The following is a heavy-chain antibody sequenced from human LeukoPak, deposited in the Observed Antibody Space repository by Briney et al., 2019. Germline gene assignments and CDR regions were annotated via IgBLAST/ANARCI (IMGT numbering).Heavy chain of an antibody. J-gene: IGHJ6*02. CDR2: INPSGGST. CDR1: GYTFTSYY. D-gene: IGHD3-3*01. Sequence: ASVKVSCKASGYTFTSYYMHWVRQAPGQGLEWMGIINPSGGSTSYTQKFQGRVTMTRDTSTSTVYMELSSLRSVDTAVYYCAREGFPPKISDFWSGLGPYYYYGMDVWGQGTTVTVSS. V-gene: IGHV1-46*01. CDR3: AREGFPPKISDFWSGLGPYYYYGMDV.